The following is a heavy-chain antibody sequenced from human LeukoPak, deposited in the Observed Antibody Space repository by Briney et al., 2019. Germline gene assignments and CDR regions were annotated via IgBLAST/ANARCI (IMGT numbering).Heavy chain of an antibody. Sequence: GGSLRLSCAASGFTFSSYGMHWVRQAPGKGLEWVAFIRYDGSNKYYADSVKGRFTISRDNSKNTLYLQMNSLRAEDTAVYYCATFRVPAAIGDNWFDPWGQGTLVTVSS. V-gene: IGHV3-30*02. CDR1: GFTFSSYG. D-gene: IGHD2-2*01. J-gene: IGHJ5*02. CDR3: ATFRVPAAIGDNWFDP. CDR2: IRYDGSNK.